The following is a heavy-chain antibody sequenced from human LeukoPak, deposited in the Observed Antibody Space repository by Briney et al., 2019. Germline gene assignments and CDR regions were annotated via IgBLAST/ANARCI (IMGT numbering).Heavy chain of an antibody. D-gene: IGHD3-3*02. CDR2: ICEAGST. CDR1: GGSISSSGYC. Sequence: SETLSLTCGVSGGSISSSGYCWGWVRQPPGKGLEWIGSICEAGSTYYSPSLKSRVTISVDTSKNQFSLKLNSVTAADTAVYYCARDHLANLASRLFDPWGQGTLVTVSS. V-gene: IGHV4-39*07. J-gene: IGHJ5*02. CDR3: ARDHLANLASRLFDP.